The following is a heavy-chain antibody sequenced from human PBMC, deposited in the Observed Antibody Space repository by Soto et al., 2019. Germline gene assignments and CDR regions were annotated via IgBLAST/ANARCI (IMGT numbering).Heavy chain of an antibody. CDR3: ARHRVDYDSSGYYYYDYGMDV. V-gene: IGHV4-59*01. Sequence: QVQLQESGPGLVKPSETLSLTCTVSGGSINSYYWSWIRQPPGQGLEWIGHIYSSGCTNYNPSLKPRVTMSLDTSKNQFSLKLNSVSAADTAVYYCARHRVDYDSSGYYYYDYGMDVWGQGTTVTVSS. D-gene: IGHD3-22*01. CDR2: IYSSGCT. CDR1: GGSINSYY. J-gene: IGHJ6*02.